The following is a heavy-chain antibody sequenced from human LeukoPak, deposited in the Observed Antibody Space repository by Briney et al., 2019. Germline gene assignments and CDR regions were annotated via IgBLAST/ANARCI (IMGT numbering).Heavy chain of an antibody. CDR3: ARLDYCGSGSYYNEDY. CDR2: IDPSDSYT. V-gene: IGHV5-10-1*01. J-gene: IGHJ4*02. Sequence: GESLKISCEGSGYSFTSYWISWVRQMPGKGLEWMGRIDPSDSYTNYSPSFQGHVTISADKSISTAYLQWSSLKASDTAMYYCARLDYCGSGSYYNEDYWGQGTLVTVSS. D-gene: IGHD3-10*01. CDR1: GYSFTSYW.